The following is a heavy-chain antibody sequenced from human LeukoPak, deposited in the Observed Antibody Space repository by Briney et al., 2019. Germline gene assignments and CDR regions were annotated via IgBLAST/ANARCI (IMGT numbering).Heavy chain of an antibody. CDR2: IYYSGST. CDR1: GGSINSYY. Sequence: SETLSLTCTVSGGSINSYYWSWIRQPPGKGLEWIGYIYYSGSTNYNPSLKSRVTISVDTSKNQFSPKLSSVTAADTAVYYCARSTYYYDSSGYYRPYYYYYMDVWGKGTTVTVSS. D-gene: IGHD3-22*01. J-gene: IGHJ6*03. V-gene: IGHV4-59*01. CDR3: ARSTYYYDSSGYYRPYYYYYMDV.